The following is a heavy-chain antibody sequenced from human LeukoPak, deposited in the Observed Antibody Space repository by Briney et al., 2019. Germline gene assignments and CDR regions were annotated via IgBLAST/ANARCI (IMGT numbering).Heavy chain of an antibody. CDR2: ISGSGDST. CDR1: GFTFSTYA. J-gene: IGHJ4*02. D-gene: IGHD3-10*01. CDR3: AKVDGSGSYLDY. Sequence: GGSLRLSCAASGFTFSTYAMSWVRQAPGKGLEWVSAISGSGDSTYYADSVKGRFTISRDNSKDTLYLQMNSLRAEDTAVYYCAKVDGSGSYLDYWGQGTLVAVSS. V-gene: IGHV3-23*01.